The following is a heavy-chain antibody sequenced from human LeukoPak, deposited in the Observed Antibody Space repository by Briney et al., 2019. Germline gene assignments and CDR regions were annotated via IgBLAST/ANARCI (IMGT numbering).Heavy chain of an antibody. CDR2: ISSSSSYI. V-gene: IGHV3-21*01. CDR3: ASSSRARRRSGDFDY. Sequence: GGSLRLSCAASGFTFSSYSMNWVRQAPGKGLEWVSSISSSSSYIYYADSVKGRFTISRDNAKNSLYLQMNSLRAEDTAVYYCASSSRARRRSGDFDYWGQGTLVTVSS. J-gene: IGHJ4*02. D-gene: IGHD6-19*01. CDR1: GFTFSSYS.